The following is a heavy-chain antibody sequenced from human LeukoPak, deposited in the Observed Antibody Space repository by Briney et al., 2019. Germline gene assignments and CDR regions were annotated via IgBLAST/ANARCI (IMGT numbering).Heavy chain of an antibody. Sequence: VASVTVSCKVSGYTLTELSMHWVRQAPGKGLEWMGGFDPEDGETIYAQKFQGRVAMTEDTSTDTAYMELSSLRSEDTAVYYCATVAPEDYYFDYWGQGTLVTVS. V-gene: IGHV1-24*01. J-gene: IGHJ4*02. CDR3: ATVAPEDYYFDY. D-gene: IGHD3/OR15-3a*01. CDR1: GYTLTELS. CDR2: FDPEDGET.